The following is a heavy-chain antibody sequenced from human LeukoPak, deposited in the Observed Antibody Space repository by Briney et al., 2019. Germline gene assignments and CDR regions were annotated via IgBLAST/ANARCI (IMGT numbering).Heavy chain of an antibody. CDR2: ISSSSSYT. CDR1: GFTFSDYY. J-gene: IGHJ6*04. V-gene: IGHV3-11*06. D-gene: IGHD6-13*01. CDR3: ARGGIAAAGTYGMDV. Sequence: GGSLRLSCAASGFTFSDYYMSWIRQAPGKGLEWVSYISSSSSYTNYADSAKGRFTISRDNAKNSLYLQMNSLRAEDTAAYYCARGGIAAAGTYGMDVWGKGTTVTVSS.